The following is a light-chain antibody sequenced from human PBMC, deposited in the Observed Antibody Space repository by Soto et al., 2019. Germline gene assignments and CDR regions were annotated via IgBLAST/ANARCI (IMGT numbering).Light chain of an antibody. Sequence: DIQMTQSPSSLSASVGDRVTITCRASQTINSYLNWYQQTPGKAPKLLIYAASSLQSGVPSRFSGSESGTEFTLTISSLQPEDFATYYCQQSYSTPRTFGQGTKVEIK. V-gene: IGKV1-39*01. CDR2: AAS. CDR1: QTINSY. CDR3: QQSYSTPRT. J-gene: IGKJ1*01.